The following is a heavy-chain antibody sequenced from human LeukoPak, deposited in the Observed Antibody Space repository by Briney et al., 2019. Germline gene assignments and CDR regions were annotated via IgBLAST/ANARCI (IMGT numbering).Heavy chain of an antibody. J-gene: IGHJ4*02. D-gene: IGHD4-23*01. CDR3: ASESPLFYGGIFNFFDY. CDR1: GFTFSSYS. Sequence: GGSLRLSCAASGFTFSSYSMNWVRQAPEKGLEWVSSISSSSSYIYYADSVKGRFTISRDNAKNSLYLQMNSLRAEDTAVYYCASESPLFYGGIFNFFDYWGQGTLVTVSS. CDR2: ISSSSSYI. V-gene: IGHV3-21*01.